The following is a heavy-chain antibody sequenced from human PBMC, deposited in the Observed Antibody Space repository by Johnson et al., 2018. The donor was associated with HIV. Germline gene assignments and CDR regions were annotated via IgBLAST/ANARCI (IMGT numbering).Heavy chain of an antibody. CDR2: IRYDGSNK. J-gene: IGHJ3*02. CDR1: GFTFSTYA. V-gene: IGHV3-30*02. Sequence: QVQLVESGGGLVQPGGSLRLSCAASGFTFSTYAMSWVRQAPEKGLEWVAFIRYDGSNKYYADSVKGRFTISRDNSKNTLYLQMNSLRAEDTAVYYCAKDRLFGFRNDAFDIWGQGTMVTVSS. CDR3: AKDRLFGFRNDAFDI. D-gene: IGHD3-16*01.